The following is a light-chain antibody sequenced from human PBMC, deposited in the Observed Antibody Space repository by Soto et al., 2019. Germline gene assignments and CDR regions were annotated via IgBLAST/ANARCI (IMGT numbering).Light chain of an antibody. V-gene: IGKV3-15*01. CDR3: QQYNKWPPVT. CDR2: DAS. J-gene: IGKJ3*01. Sequence: EIVLTQSPATLCLSPGERATLSCRASQSVSRNLAWYQQKPGQAPRLLIYDASNRATGIPARFSGSGSGTEFTLTISSLQSEDFAVYFCQQYNKWPPVTFGTGTKVDI. CDR1: QSVSRN.